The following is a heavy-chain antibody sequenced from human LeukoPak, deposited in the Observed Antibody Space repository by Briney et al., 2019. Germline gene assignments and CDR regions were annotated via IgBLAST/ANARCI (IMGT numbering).Heavy chain of an antibody. J-gene: IGHJ5*02. V-gene: IGHV1-24*01. Sequence: ASVKVSCKVSGYTLTELSMHWVLQAPGKGLEWMGGFDHEDGETIYAQKFQGRVTITEDTSTTTAYIELSSLRCEDTGVYYCATGRRNRWSGYWYHWFEPWGQGTLVTVSS. D-gene: IGHD3-3*01. CDR2: FDHEDGET. CDR3: ATGRRNRWSGYWYHWFEP. CDR1: GYTLTELS.